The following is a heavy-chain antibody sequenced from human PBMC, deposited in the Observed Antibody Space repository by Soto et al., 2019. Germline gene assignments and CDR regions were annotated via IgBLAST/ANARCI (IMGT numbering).Heavy chain of an antibody. D-gene: IGHD4-4*01. V-gene: IGHV1-8*01. CDR1: GYTFTSYD. J-gene: IGHJ6*03. CDR3: XXGGPDDYTGYYYMDV. Sequence: ASVKVSCKASGYTFTSYDINWVRQATGQGLEWMGWMNPNSGNTGYAQKFQGRVTMTXXXXXXXXXXXXXXXXXXDTAXXXXXXGGPDDYTGYYYMDVWGKGTTVTVSS. CDR2: MNPNSGNT.